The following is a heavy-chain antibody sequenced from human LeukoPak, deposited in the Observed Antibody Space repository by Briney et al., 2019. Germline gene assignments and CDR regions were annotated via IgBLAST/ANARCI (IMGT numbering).Heavy chain of an antibody. D-gene: IGHD1-20*01. CDR1: GYTFTGYY. V-gene: IGHV1-2*02. CDR2: INPNSGGT. CDR3: ARGGDYNWNFDY. Sequence: ASVKVSCKASGYTFTGYYMHWVRQAPRQGVEWMGWINPNSGGTIYAQDFQGRVTMTRDTSISTAYMELSRLRSDGTAVYYCARGGDYNWNFDYWGQGTLVTVSS. J-gene: IGHJ4*02.